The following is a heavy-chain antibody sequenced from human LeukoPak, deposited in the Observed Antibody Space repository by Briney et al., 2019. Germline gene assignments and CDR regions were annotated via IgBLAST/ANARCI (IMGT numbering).Heavy chain of an antibody. Sequence: SVNVSCKASGGTFSSYAISWVRQAPGQGLEWMGGIIPIFGTANYAQKFQGRVTITTDESTSTAYMELSSLRSEDTAVYYCAREAIFGVVDWFDPWGQGTLVTVSS. V-gene: IGHV1-69*05. J-gene: IGHJ5*02. CDR3: AREAIFGVVDWFDP. CDR1: GGTFSSYA. D-gene: IGHD3-3*01. CDR2: IIPIFGTA.